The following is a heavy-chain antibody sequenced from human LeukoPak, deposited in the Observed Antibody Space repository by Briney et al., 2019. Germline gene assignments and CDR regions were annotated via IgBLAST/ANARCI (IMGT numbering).Heavy chain of an antibody. CDR3: AKASNSYSSLDY. CDR1: GFTFSSYW. J-gene: IGHJ4*02. D-gene: IGHD6-13*01. Sequence: GGSLRLSCAASGFTFSSYWMHWVRQAPGKGLEWVSAISGSGGSTYYADSVKGRFTISRDNSKNTLYLQMNSLRAEDTAVYYCAKASNSYSSLDYWGQGTLVTVSS. CDR2: ISGSGGST. V-gene: IGHV3-23*01.